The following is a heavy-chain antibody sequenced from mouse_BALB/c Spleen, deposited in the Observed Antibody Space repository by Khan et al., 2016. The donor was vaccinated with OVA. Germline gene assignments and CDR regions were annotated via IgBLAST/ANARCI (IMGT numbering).Heavy chain of an antibody. CDR3: ARLAYYYYSEGFAY. Sequence: EVELVESGGDLVKPGGSLKLSCAASGFTFSTYGMSWVRQTPDKRLEWVATIRSGGHYTYYPDSVTGRFTISSDNAKNSLYLQMTSLKSEDTAIYYCARLAYYYYSEGFAYWGQGTLVTVSA. CDR1: GFTFSTYG. CDR2: IRSGGHYT. V-gene: IGHV5-6*01. D-gene: IGHD1-1*01. J-gene: IGHJ3*01.